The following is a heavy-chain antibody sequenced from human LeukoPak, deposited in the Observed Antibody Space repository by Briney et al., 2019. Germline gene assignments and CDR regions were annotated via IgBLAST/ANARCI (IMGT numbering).Heavy chain of an antibody. D-gene: IGHD6-13*01. CDR2: IYTSGST. J-gene: IGHJ4*02. CDR3: ARAGGSSWYYHFDY. Sequence: SETLSLTCTVSGGSISSYYWSWIRRPAGKGLEWIGRIYTSGSTNYNPSLKSRVTMSVDTSKNQFSLKLSSVTAADTAVYYCARAGGSSWYYHFDYWGQGTLVTVSS. V-gene: IGHV4-4*07. CDR1: GGSISSYY.